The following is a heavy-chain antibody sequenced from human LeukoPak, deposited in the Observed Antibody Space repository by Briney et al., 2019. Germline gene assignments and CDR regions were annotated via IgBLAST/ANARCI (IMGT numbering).Heavy chain of an antibody. CDR2: MYYSGST. CDR1: GVSISSSSYY. J-gene: IGHJ4*02. V-gene: IGHV4-39*07. D-gene: IGHD3-10*01. CDR3: ARVYGELLLGKFDY. Sequence: SETLSLTCTVSGVSISSSSYYWGGIRQPPGKGLEWIGSMYYSGSTYYNPSLKSRVTISVDTSKNQFSLKLSSVTTADTAVYFCARVYGELLLGKFDYWGQGTLVTVSS.